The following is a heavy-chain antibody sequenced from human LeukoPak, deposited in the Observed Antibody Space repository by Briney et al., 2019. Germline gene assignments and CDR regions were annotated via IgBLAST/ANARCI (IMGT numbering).Heavy chain of an antibody. J-gene: IGHJ4*02. CDR2: VHLDGRT. V-gene: IGHV4-4*02. CDR3: AREGGFYRPLDY. Sequence: SETLSLTCGVSGGSVINTNWWTLVRQPPGEGLEWIGEVHLDGRTNYNPFLESRLTMSVDVSENQVSLKLTSVTAADTAVYYAREGGFYRPLDYSGQGTLVTVSS. CDR1: GGSVINTNW. D-gene: IGHD3-3*01.